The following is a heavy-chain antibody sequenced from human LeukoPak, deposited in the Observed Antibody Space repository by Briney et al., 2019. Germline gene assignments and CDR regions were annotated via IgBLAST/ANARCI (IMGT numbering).Heavy chain of an antibody. J-gene: IGHJ4*02. D-gene: IGHD3-3*01. CDR2: IIPIFGTA. Sequence: SVKVSCKASGGTFSSYAISWVRQAPGQGLEWMGGIIPIFGTANYAQKFQGRVTITTDESTSTAYMELSSLRSEDTAVYYCARGVLRLLEWPAHFDYWGQGTLVTVSS. CDR1: GGTFSSYA. CDR3: ARGVLRLLEWPAHFDY. V-gene: IGHV1-69*05.